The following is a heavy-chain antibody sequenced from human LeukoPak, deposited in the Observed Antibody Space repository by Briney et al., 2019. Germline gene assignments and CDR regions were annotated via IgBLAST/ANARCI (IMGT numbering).Heavy chain of an antibody. CDR2: INPSGGST. D-gene: IGHD6-13*01. J-gene: IGHJ1*01. CDR1: GYTFTSYY. CDR3: ARDGAAAGEDVIFQH. V-gene: IGHV1-46*01. Sequence: ASVKVSCKASGYTFTSYYMHWVRQAPGQGLEWMGIINPSGGSTSYAQKFQGRVTMTRDTSISTAYMELSRLRSDDTAVYYCARDGAAAGEDVIFQHWGQGTLVTVSS.